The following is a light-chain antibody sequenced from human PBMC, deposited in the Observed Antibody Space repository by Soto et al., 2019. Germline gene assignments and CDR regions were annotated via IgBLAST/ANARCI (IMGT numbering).Light chain of an antibody. CDR2: GNS. J-gene: IGLJ2*01. Sequence: QSVLTQPPSVSGAPGQRVTISCTGSRSIIGTHFDVHWYQQLPGTAPKLLIYGNSNRPSGVPDRFSGSKSGTSASLAITGLQAKDEADYHCQSYDSSLSGVVFGGGTKLTVL. CDR3: QSYDSSLSGVV. V-gene: IGLV1-40*01. CDR1: RSIIGTHFD.